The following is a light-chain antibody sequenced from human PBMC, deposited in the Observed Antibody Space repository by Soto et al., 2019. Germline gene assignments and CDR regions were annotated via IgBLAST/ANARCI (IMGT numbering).Light chain of an antibody. V-gene: IGKV1-5*03. J-gene: IGKJ1*01. Sequence: DIQITQSPASLSASVVDRATITCLASQTISSWLAWYQQKPGKAPKLLIYKASTLKSGVPSRFSGSGSGTEFTLTISSLQPDDFATYYCQNYNSYSEEFGQGTKVDIK. CDR2: KAS. CDR1: QTISSW. CDR3: QNYNSYSEE.